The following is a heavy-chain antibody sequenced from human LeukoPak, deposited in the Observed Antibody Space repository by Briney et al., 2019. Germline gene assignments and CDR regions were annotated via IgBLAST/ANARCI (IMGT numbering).Heavy chain of an antibody. J-gene: IGHJ4*02. Sequence: ASVKVSCKFSGYTLTELSMHWVRQAPGKGLEWMGGFDPEDGETIYAQKFQGRVTMTEDTSTDTAYMELSSLRSEDTAVYYCATDSHDSSGYYPLDYWGQGTLVTVSS. V-gene: IGHV1-24*01. CDR2: FDPEDGET. CDR3: ATDSHDSSGYYPLDY. D-gene: IGHD3-22*01. CDR1: GYTLTELS.